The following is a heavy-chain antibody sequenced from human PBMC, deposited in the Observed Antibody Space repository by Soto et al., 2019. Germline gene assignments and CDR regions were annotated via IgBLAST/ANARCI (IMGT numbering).Heavy chain of an antibody. Sequence: PSETLSLTCAVYGGSIISGGYCWSWIRQPPGKGLEWIGYIYHSGSTYYNPSLKSRVTISVDRSKNQFSLRLISVTAADTALYYCARYIEQSGFDPWGQGTLVTVSS. V-gene: IGHV4-30-2*01. CDR2: IYHSGST. D-gene: IGHD2-15*01. CDR1: GGSIISGGYC. J-gene: IGHJ5*02. CDR3: ARYIEQSGFDP.